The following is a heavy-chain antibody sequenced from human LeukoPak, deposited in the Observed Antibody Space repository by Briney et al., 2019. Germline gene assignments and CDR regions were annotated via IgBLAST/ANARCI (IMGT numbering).Heavy chain of an antibody. CDR2: INSDGSST. J-gene: IGHJ4*02. CDR3: ARGGKAAAAHF. V-gene: IGHV3-74*01. D-gene: IGHD6-13*01. Sequence: AGGSLRLSCAASGFTFSSYWMHWVRQAPGKGLVWVSRINSDGSSTSYADSVKGRFTISRDNAKNTLYLQMNSLRAEDTAVYYCARGGKAAAAHFWGQGTLVTVSS. CDR1: GFTFSSYW.